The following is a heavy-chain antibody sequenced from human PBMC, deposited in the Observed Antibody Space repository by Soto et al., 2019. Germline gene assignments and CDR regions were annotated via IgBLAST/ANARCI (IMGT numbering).Heavy chain of an antibody. J-gene: IGHJ6*02. CDR3: ARGDWPTQMDV. CDR2: IYFSGST. V-gene: IGHV4-31*03. CDR1: GGSISGGTYY. Sequence: QVQLQASGPGLVKPSQTLSLTCTVSGGSISGGTYYWSWIRQPPGQGLEWIGYIYFSGSTYYNPSLKSRVIISVDTSKNQFSLRLSSVTAADTAVYYCARGDWPTQMDVWGQGTTVTVSS. D-gene: IGHD2-21*01.